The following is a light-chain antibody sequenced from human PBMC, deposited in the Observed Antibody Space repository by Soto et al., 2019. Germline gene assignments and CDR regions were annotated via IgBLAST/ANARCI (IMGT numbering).Light chain of an antibody. J-gene: IGKJ1*01. CDR2: AAA. CDR3: QQAYGAPPT. Sequence: IQLTQSPSSLSASXXDMVXITCLASQSITTYLNWYQQTSGEAPKXXIYAAARLQTGVPSRFSGSGSGTDFTLTISSLQPEDFATYYCQQAYGAPPTFGQGTKVDIK. CDR1: QSITTY. V-gene: IGKV1-39*01.